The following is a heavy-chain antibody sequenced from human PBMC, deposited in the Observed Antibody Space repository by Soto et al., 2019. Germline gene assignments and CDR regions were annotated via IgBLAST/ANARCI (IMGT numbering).Heavy chain of an antibody. CDR2: ISAYNGNT. CDR3: ARDLEYYYGSGSYLSYYYYGMDV. D-gene: IGHD3-10*01. Sequence: ASVKVSCKASGYTFTSYGISWVRQAPGQGLEWMGWISAYNGNTNYAQKLQGRVTMTTDTSTSTAYMELRSLRSDDTAVYYCARDLEYYYGSGSYLSYYYYGMDVWGQGTTVTVSS. V-gene: IGHV1-18*01. CDR1: GYTFTSYG. J-gene: IGHJ6*02.